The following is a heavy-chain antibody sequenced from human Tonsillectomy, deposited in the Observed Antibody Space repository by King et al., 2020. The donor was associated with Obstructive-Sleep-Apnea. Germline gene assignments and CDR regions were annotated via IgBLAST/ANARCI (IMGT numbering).Heavy chain of an antibody. Sequence: VQLVESGGGLVKPGGSLRLSCAASGFTFSIYSFNWVRQAPGKGLEWVSSIRGNSYIYYADSVKGRFTISRDNAKNSLYLQMNNLRDGDTAVYYCAREGDCVNGICQVTGMDVWGQGTTVTVSS. V-gene: IGHV3-21*01. CDR3: AREGDCVNGICQVTGMDV. CDR2: IRGNSYI. J-gene: IGHJ6*02. CDR1: GFTFSIYS. D-gene: IGHD2-8*01.